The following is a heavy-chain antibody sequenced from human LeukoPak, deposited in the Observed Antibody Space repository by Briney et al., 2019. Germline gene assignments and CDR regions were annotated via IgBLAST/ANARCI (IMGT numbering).Heavy chain of an antibody. CDR3: ARDLVTVTKGFDI. D-gene: IGHD4-17*01. CDR2: ISYIGTT. J-gene: IGHJ3*02. CDR1: GDSFSSHY. Sequence: SETLSLTCAVSGDSFSSHYWTWIRQPPGMGLEWIGYISYIGTTNYNPSLKSRVTISIDTSKNQFSLKLSSVTTADTAVYYCARDLVTVTKGFDIWGLGTMVSVSS. V-gene: IGHV4-59*11.